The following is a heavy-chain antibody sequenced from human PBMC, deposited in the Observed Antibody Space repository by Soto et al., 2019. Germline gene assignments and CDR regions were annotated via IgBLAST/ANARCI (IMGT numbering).Heavy chain of an antibody. J-gene: IGHJ4*02. V-gene: IGHV3-33*01. CDR2: IWYDGSNK. D-gene: IGHD3-22*01. CDR3: ARETSEYYYDSSGYSSFDY. Sequence: GGSLRLSCAASGFTFSSYGMHWVRQAPGKGLEWVAVIWYDGSNKYYADSVKGRFTISRDNSKNTLYLQMNSLRAEDTAVYYCARETSEYYYDSSGYSSFDYWGQGTLVTVSS. CDR1: GFTFSSYG.